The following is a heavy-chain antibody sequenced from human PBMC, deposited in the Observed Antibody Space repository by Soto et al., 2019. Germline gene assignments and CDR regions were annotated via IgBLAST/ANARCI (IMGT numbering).Heavy chain of an antibody. CDR1: GYSFTDYH. CDR2: INPKSGGT. CDR3: ARGGYCTSSSCYEDFYRGMDV. V-gene: IGHV1-2*04. Sequence: QVQLVQSGAEVKKPGASVKVSCKASGYSFTDYHIHWVRQAPGQGLEWLGRINPKSGGTSTAQKFQGWVTMTTDTSISTASMELTRLTSDDTAIYYCARGGYCTSSSCYEDFYRGMDVWGQGTTVTVSS. J-gene: IGHJ6*02. D-gene: IGHD2-2*01.